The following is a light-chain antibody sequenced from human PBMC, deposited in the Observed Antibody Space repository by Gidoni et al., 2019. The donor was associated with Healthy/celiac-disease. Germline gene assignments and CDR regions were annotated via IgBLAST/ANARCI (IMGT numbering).Light chain of an antibody. J-gene: IGLJ3*02. CDR2: EGS. V-gene: IGLV2-23*01. CDR3: CSYAGSSTWV. Sequence: QSALTHPASVSGSPGRSITISCLGTSSDVGSYNLVSWYQQHPGKAPKLMIYEGSKRPSGVSNRFSGSKSGNTASLTISGLQAEDEADYYCCSYAGSSTWVFGGGTKLTVL. CDR1: SSDVGSYNL.